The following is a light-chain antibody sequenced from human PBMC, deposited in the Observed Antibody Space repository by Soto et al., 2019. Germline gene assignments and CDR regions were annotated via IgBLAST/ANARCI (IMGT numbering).Light chain of an antibody. CDR2: KAS. Sequence: DIQMTQFPSTLSASVGDTVTITCRASLSDSTCFAWYQQIPGGAPKLLIYKASILESGVPSRFSGSGSGTDFTLTISSLQPEDFATYYCQQFNNYPLTFGGGTKVDIK. V-gene: IGKV1-5*03. CDR1: LSDSTC. J-gene: IGKJ4*01. CDR3: QQFNNYPLT.